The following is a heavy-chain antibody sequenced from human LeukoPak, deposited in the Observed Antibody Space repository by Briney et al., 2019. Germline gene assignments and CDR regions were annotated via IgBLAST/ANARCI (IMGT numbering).Heavy chain of an antibody. J-gene: IGHJ6*02. D-gene: IGHD1/OR15-1a*01. CDR1: GFSFSSYW. V-gene: IGHV3-7*02. CDR3: AKQQGQRANYYYAMNV. Sequence: PGGSLRLSCAASGFSFSSYWMNWVRQAPGKGLEWVANIKRDGSEKYYVDSVKGRFTISRDNSKNTLYLQMNSLRAEDTAEYHCAKQQGQRANYYYAMNVWGQGTTVTVSS. CDR2: IKRDGSEK.